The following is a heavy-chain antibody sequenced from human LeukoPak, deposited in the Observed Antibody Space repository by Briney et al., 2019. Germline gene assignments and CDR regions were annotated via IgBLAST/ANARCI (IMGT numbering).Heavy chain of an antibody. CDR1: GYGFSSYW. CDR2: IYPGDSDV. CDR3: ARSGGSGYNWFDP. Sequence: GESLKISFKGSGYGFSSYWIGWVRPTPGKGLDWMGIIYPGDSDVRYSPSFEGQVTISADKSISTAYLQWSSLTASDTAIYYCARSGGSGYNWFDPWGQGTLVTVSS. V-gene: IGHV5-51*01. D-gene: IGHD2-15*01. J-gene: IGHJ5*02.